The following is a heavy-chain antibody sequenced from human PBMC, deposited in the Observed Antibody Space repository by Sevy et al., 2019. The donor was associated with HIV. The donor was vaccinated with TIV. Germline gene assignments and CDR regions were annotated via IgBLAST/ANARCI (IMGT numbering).Heavy chain of an antibody. CDR1: GYSFGSIYY. CDR2: VYHSGST. Sequence: SETLSLIYTVSGYSFGSIYYWGWIRQPPGKGLEWIGSVYHSGSTYYNPSLKSRVTISVDTSKNRFSLKVTSVTAADTAVYYCARDLGLGIQFDYWGQGTLVTVSS. D-gene: IGHD3-9*01. CDR3: ARDLGLGIQFDY. V-gene: IGHV4-38-2*02. J-gene: IGHJ4*02.